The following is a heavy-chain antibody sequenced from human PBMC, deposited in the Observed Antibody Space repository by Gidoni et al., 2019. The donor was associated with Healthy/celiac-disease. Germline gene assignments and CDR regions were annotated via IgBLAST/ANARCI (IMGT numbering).Heavy chain of an antibody. CDR2: IYYSGST. CDR1: GVSISSYS. J-gene: IGHJ4*02. V-gene: IGHV4-59*01. Sequence: QVQLQASGPGLVKPSETLSLTCTVSGVSISSYSWSWIRQPPGKGLEWIGYIYYSGSTNYNPSLKSRVTISVDTSKNQFSLKLSSVTAADTAVYYCARVTTYCGGDCYPSAFDYWGQGTLVTVSS. CDR3: ARVTTYCGGDCYPSAFDY. D-gene: IGHD2-21*02.